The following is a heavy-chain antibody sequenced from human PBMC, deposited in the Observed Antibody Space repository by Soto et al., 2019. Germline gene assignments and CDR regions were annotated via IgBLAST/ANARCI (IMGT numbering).Heavy chain of an antibody. CDR2: INHSGST. CDR3: ARGRRGLWFGNNYWYYGMDV. J-gene: IGHJ6*02. Sequence: PSETLSLTCAVYGGSFSGYYWSWIRQPPGKGLEWIGEINHSGSTNYNPSLKSRVTISVDTSKNQFSLKLSSVTAAVTAVYYCARGRRGLWFGNNYWYYGMDVWGQGTTVTVSS. V-gene: IGHV4-34*01. D-gene: IGHD3-10*01. CDR1: GGSFSGYY.